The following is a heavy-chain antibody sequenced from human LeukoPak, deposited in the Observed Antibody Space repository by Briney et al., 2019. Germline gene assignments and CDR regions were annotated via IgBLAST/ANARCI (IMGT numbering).Heavy chain of an antibody. CDR2: VSYDGSSK. V-gene: IGHV3-30*18. D-gene: IGHD3-22*01. J-gene: IGHJ4*01. CDR3: AKGRYYDSRAYYSLDYFDY. Sequence: GGSLTLPRAASGFSFSDHGKHWVRQAPGKGLEWVAVVSYDGSSKDYADSVKGRFTISRDNSKNTLYLQMNSLRAEDTAVYYCAKGRYYDSRAYYSLDYFDYWGDGASATVSS. CDR1: GFSFSDHG.